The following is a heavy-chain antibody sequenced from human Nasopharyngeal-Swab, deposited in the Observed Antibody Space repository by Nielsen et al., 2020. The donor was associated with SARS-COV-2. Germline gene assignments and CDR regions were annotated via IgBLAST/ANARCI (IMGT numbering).Heavy chain of an antibody. J-gene: IGHJ6*02. D-gene: IGHD2-15*01. CDR3: ARDDFCSGGSCPYYYYGMDV. CDR1: GGTFSSYA. V-gene: IGHV1-18*01. Sequence: ASVKVSCKASGGTFSSYAISWVRQAPGQGLEWMGWISAYNGNTNYAQKLQGRVTMTTDTSTSTAYMELRSLRSDDTAVYYCARDDFCSGGSCPYYYYGMDVWGQGTTVTVSS. CDR2: ISAYNGNT.